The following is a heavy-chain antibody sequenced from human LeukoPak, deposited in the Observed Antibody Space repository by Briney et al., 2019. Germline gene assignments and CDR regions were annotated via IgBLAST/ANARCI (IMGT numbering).Heavy chain of an antibody. V-gene: IGHV4-34*01. D-gene: IGHD2-2*01. CDR1: GGSFSGYY. CDR3: ARLASAMAKGASVVVPAAS. Sequence: SETLSLTCAVYGGSFSGYYWSWIRQPPGKGLEWIGEINHSGSTNYNPSLKSRVTISVDTSKNQFSLKLSSVTAADTAVYYCARLASAMAKGASVVVPAASWGQGTLVTVSS. J-gene: IGHJ5*02. CDR2: INHSGST.